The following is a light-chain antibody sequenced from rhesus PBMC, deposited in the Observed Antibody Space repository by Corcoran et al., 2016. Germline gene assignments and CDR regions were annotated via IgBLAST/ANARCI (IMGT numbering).Light chain of an antibody. CDR1: SSDIGGYNR. CDR2: EVS. V-gene: IGLV2-13*03. CDR3: SSYSSSSTYI. J-gene: IGLJ1*01. Sequence: QAAPTQSPSVSGSPGQSVTISCTGPSSDIGGYNRVSWYQQHPGKAPKLMIYEVSKRPSGVSDRFSGSKSANTASLTISGLPAEDEAAYYCSSYSSSSTYIFGAGTRLTVL.